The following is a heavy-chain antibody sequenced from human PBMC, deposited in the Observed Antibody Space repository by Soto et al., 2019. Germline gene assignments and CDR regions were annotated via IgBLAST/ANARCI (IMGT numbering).Heavy chain of an antibody. CDR2: ISTYNGNT. CDR1: GYTFTNYG. J-gene: IGHJ4*02. D-gene: IGHD6-19*01. V-gene: IGHV1-18*01. Sequence: QVQLVQSGAEVKKPGASVKVSCKASGYTFTNYGITWVRQAPGQGLEWMGWISTYNGNTNYAQNFQGRVTMTTDTSTSTAYMELRSLRSDDTAVYYCAREDGYSSGWYREYWGQGTLVTVSS. CDR3: AREDGYSSGWYREY.